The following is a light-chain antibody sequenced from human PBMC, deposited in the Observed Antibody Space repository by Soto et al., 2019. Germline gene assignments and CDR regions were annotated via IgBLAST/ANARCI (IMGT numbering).Light chain of an antibody. CDR2: WAS. Sequence: DIVMTQSPDSLAVSLGERATINCKSSQSVLYSSNNRNYLAWYQQKPGQPPKLLISWASTRESGVPDRFSGSGSGTDFTLTISSMQAEDVAVYYCQKYYSTPWTFGQGTKVEIK. J-gene: IGKJ1*01. CDR1: QSVLYSSNNRNY. V-gene: IGKV4-1*01. CDR3: QKYYSTPWT.